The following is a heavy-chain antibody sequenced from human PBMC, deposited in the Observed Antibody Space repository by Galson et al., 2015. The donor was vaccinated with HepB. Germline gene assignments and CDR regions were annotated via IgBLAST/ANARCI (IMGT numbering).Heavy chain of an antibody. CDR3: ARGAGDYVWGSYRHWRYFDY. CDR1: GGSISSYY. CDR2: IYYSGST. D-gene: IGHD3-16*02. J-gene: IGHJ4*02. Sequence: SETLSLTCAVSGGSISSYYWSWIRQPPGKGLEWIGYIYYSGSTNYNPSLKSRVTISVDTSKNQFSLKLSSVTAADTAVYYCARGAGDYVWGSYRHWRYFDYWGQGTLVTVSS. V-gene: IGHV4-59*01.